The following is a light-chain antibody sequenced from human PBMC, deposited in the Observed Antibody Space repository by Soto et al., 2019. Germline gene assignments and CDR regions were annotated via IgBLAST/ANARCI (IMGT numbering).Light chain of an antibody. V-gene: IGKV1-39*01. J-gene: IGKJ2*01. CDR3: QQSYSTPYT. Sequence: IQMTQSPSSLSASVGDRVTVTCRASQSISSILNWYQQKPGKAPKLLIYAASSLQSGVPSRFSGSGSGTDFTLTISSLQPEDFATYYCQQSYSTPYTFGQGTKLEIK. CDR2: AAS. CDR1: QSISSI.